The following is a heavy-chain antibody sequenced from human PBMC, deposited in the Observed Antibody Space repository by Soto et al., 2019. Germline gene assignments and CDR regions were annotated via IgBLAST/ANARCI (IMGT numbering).Heavy chain of an antibody. CDR1: GGTFSSQT. J-gene: IGHJ3*02. CDR2: VIPIIGEG. V-gene: IGHV1-69*02. Sequence: QVQLVQSGAEVKEPGSSVKVSCKVSGGTFSSQTINWVRQVPGQGLEWMGSVIPIIGEGKYAQSFLGRVTITAARSPTKPNLELRSVRSEYRAVYYCRRPAVNDLDADSSAFDIWGQGTMVTVSS. CDR3: RRPAVNDLDADSSAFDI. D-gene: IGHD1-1*01.